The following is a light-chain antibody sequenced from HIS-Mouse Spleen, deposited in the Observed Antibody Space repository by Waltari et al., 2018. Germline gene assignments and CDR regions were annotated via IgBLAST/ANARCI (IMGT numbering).Light chain of an antibody. CDR2: DVS. CDR3: SSYTSSSFNVV. CDR1: SSDVGGYNY. Sequence: QSALTQPASVSGSPGQSITISCTGTSSDVGGYNYVSWYQQHPGKAPKLLIYDVSNRPSGVSNRFPGSKSGNTASLTISGLQAEDGADYYCSSYTSSSFNVVFGGGTKLTVL. J-gene: IGLJ2*01. V-gene: IGLV2-14*03.